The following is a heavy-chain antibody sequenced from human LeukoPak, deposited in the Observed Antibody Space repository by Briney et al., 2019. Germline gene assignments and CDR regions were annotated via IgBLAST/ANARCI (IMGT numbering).Heavy chain of an antibody. V-gene: IGHV3-53*01. CDR3: VGGATIEYYFDY. J-gene: IGHJ4*02. CDR2: LYTDGGK. D-gene: IGHD5-24*01. CDR1: GFIAGSTY. Sequence: PGGSLRLSCAASGFIAGSTYMSWVRQAPGKGLEWVSLLYTDGGKYYADSVKGRFTISRDNSKNTVYLQMNSLTVEDTAVYYCVGGATIEYYFDYWGQGTLVTVSS.